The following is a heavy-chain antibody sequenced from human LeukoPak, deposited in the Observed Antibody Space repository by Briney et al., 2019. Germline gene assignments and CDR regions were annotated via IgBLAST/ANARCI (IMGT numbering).Heavy chain of an antibody. J-gene: IGHJ4*02. CDR3: ARTISVAVAATLDY. CDR2: IYHSGST. Sequence: PSETLSLTCTVSGYYISSAYYWGWIRQPPGKGLEWIGSIYHSGSTYYNPSLKSRVTISVDTSKNQFSLKLSSVTAADTAVYYCARTISVAVAATLDYWGQGTLVTVSS. V-gene: IGHV4-38-2*02. D-gene: IGHD6-19*01. CDR1: GYYISSAYY.